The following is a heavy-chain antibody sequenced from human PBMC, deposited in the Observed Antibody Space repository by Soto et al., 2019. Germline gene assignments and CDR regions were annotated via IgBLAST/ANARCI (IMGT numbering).Heavy chain of an antibody. D-gene: IGHD3-16*02. CDR2: VAAGGGPT. CDR1: GFSFDKYA. V-gene: IGHV3-23*01. J-gene: IGHJ4*02. Sequence: LRLSCVASGFSFDKYAMAWGRQCPGKGLEWVSHVAAGGGPTYYAESVRGRFTISRDNSKNTLFLQINTLRADDTAIYFCARRTSFLGAFDYWGQGVLVTVSS. CDR3: ARRTSFLGAFDY.